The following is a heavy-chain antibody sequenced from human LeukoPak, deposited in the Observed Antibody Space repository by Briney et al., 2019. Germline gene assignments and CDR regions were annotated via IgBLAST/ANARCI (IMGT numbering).Heavy chain of an antibody. V-gene: IGHV3-30-3*01. J-gene: IGHJ6*02. Sequence: GGSLRLSCAASGFTCSSYAMHWVRQAPGKGLEWVAVISYDGSNKYYADSVKGRFTISRDNSKNTLYLQMNSLRAEDTAVYYCARSVAAYYYYYGMDVWGPGTTVTVSS. D-gene: IGHD6-19*01. CDR2: ISYDGSNK. CDR1: GFTCSSYA. CDR3: ARSVAAYYYYYGMDV.